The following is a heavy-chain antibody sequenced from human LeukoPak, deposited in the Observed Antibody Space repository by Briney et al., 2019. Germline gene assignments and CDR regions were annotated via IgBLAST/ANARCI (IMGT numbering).Heavy chain of an antibody. CDR3: AKFFGVITRGAFDI. V-gene: IGHV3-30*02. Sequence: GGSLRLSCAASGFTFSSYGMRWVRQAPGKGLEWVAFIRYDGSNKYYADSVKGRFTISRDNSKNTLYLQMNSLRAEDTAVYYCAKFFGVITRGAFDIWGQGTMVTVSS. D-gene: IGHD3-3*01. CDR1: GFTFSSYG. CDR2: IRYDGSNK. J-gene: IGHJ3*02.